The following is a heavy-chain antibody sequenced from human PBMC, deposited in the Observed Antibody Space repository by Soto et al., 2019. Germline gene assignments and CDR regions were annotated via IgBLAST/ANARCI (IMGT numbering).Heavy chain of an antibody. Sequence: QVQLVESGGGVVQPGRSLRLSCAASGFTFSANALHWVRQAPGKGLEWVAFISYDGSSKHYAVSVKGRFTISRDNSKNTLYLEMNIMRTEDTAVYYWARRVGDTDYWGQGTLVTVSS. J-gene: IGHJ4*02. D-gene: IGHD1-26*01. CDR1: GFTFSANA. CDR2: ISYDGSSK. V-gene: IGHV3-30*03. CDR3: ARRVGDTDY.